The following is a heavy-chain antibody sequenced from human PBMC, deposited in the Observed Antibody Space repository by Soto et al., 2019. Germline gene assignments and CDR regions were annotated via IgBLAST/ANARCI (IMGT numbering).Heavy chain of an antibody. CDR3: ARSPRSSPYFDY. J-gene: IGHJ4*02. V-gene: IGHV5-51*01. CDR1: GYTFSNFW. CDR2: IYPGDSET. Sequence: PGESLKISCTGSGYTFSNFWIAWVRQLPGKGLEYMGIIYPGDSETRYSPSLHGKVTISADRSIGTAYLQWSSLEASDSAFYFCARSPRSSPYFDYWGQGALVTVSS. D-gene: IGHD6-13*01.